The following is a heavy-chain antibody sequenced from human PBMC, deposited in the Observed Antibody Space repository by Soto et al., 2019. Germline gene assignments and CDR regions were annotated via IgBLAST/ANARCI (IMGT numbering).Heavy chain of an antibody. J-gene: IGHJ6*02. V-gene: IGHV3-15*07. Sequence: GGSLRLSCAASGFTFSNAWMNWVRQAPGKGLEWVGRIKSKTDGGTTDYAAPVKGRFTISRDDSKNTLYLQMNSLKTEDTAVYYCTTDIHYYDSSGYPMGLYGMDVWGQGTTVTVSS. CDR1: GFTFSNAW. CDR3: TTDIHYYDSSGYPMGLYGMDV. D-gene: IGHD3-22*01. CDR2: IKSKTDGGTT.